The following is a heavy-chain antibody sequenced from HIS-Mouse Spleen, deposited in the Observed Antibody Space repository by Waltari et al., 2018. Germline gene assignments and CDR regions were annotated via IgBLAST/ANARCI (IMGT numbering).Heavy chain of an antibody. D-gene: IGHD3-3*01. V-gene: IGHV3-53*02. J-gene: IGHJ3*02. CDR2: IYRCDST. CDR1: GFTVSSNY. Sequence: EVQLVETGGGLIQPGGSLRLSCAASGFTVSSNYMSWVRQAPGTGVEWVSVIYRCDSTVYADSGKGRLTIARDNSKNTLYLQMNSLRAKDTAVYYCASQSYYDFWSGYAFDIWGQGTMVTVSS. CDR3: ASQSYYDFWSGYAFDI.